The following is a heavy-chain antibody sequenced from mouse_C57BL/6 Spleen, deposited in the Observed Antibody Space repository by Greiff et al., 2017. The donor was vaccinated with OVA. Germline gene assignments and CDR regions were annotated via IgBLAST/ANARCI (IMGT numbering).Heavy chain of an antibody. CDR3: VRYDRGAMDY. CDR1: GFSFNTYA. CDR2: IRSKSNNYAT. V-gene: IGHV10-1*01. D-gene: IGHD2-3*01. J-gene: IGHJ4*01. Sequence: EVHLVESGGGLVQPKGSLKLSCAASGFSFNTYAMNWVRQAPGKGLEWVARIRSKSNNYATYYADSVKDRFTISRDDSESMLYLQMNNLKTEDTAMYYCVRYDRGAMDYWGQGTSVTVSS.